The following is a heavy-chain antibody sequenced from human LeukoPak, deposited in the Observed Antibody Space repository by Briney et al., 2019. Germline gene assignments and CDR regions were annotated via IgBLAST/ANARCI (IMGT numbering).Heavy chain of an antibody. CDR2: IIPIFGTA. J-gene: IGHJ5*02. CDR1: GGTFSSYA. D-gene: IGHD6-6*01. CDR3: ARDPREYSSSDNWFDP. V-gene: IGHV1-69*05. Sequence: SVKVSCKASGGTFSSYAISWVRQAPGQGLEWMGRIIPIFGTANYAQKFQGRVTITTDESTSTADMELSSLRSEDTAVYYCARDPREYSSSDNWFDPWGQGTLVTVSS.